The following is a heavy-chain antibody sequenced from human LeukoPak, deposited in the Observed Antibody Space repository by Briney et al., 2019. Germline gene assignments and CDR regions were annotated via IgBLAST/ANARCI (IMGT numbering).Heavy chain of an antibody. D-gene: IGHD6-25*01. CDR3: ARGGSGWPLDY. CDR1: GYTFTVHN. J-gene: IGHJ4*02. V-gene: IGHV1-8*02. Sequence: ASVKVSCKASGYTFTVHNIHWVRQTPGLGLEWMGWMNPNSGNTGFAQKFQGRLTMTRNTSINTAYMELNTLRSEDTAVYYCARGGSGWPLDYWGQGTLVTVSS. CDR2: MNPNSGNT.